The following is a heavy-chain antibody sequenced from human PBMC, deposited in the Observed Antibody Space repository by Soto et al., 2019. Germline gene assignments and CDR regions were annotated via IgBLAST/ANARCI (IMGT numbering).Heavy chain of an antibody. Sequence: GGSLRLSCVASGFIFSTNGMTWVRQAPGKGLEWVSIISGNSDTTFYADSVKGRFTVSRDNSKNTLYLQMNSLRAEDTAIYYCVKDNNWDDPGWGQGTLVTVSS. D-gene: IGHD1-1*01. CDR1: GFIFSTNG. CDR2: ISGNSDTT. V-gene: IGHV3-23*01. J-gene: IGHJ4*02. CDR3: VKDNNWDDPG.